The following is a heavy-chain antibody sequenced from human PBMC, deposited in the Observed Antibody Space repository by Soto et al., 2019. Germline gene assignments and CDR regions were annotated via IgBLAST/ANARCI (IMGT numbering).Heavy chain of an antibody. CDR3: AREPQEVYYFDY. V-gene: IGHV1-46*03. CDR2: INPSGGST. J-gene: IGHJ4*02. Sequence: QVQLVQSGAEVKKPGASVKVSCKASGYTFTSYYMHWVRQAPGQGLEWMGIINPSGGSTSYAQKFEGRVTMTRDTSTSTVYMELSSLRSEDTAVYYCAREPQEVYYFDYWGQGTLVTVSS. CDR1: GYTFTSYY.